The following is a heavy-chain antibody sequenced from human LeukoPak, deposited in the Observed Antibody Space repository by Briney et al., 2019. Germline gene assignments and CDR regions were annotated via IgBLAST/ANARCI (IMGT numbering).Heavy chain of an antibody. Sequence: QPGGSLRLSCAASGFTFSSYWMHWVRQAPGKGLVWVSRINSDGSSTSYADSVKGRFTIPRDNAKNTLYLQMNSLRAEDTAVYYCAREKADITMIVVVSYYYGMDVWGQGTTVTVSS. CDR2: INSDGSST. J-gene: IGHJ6*02. CDR3: AREKADITMIVVVSYYYGMDV. V-gene: IGHV3-74*01. CDR1: GFTFSSYW. D-gene: IGHD3-22*01.